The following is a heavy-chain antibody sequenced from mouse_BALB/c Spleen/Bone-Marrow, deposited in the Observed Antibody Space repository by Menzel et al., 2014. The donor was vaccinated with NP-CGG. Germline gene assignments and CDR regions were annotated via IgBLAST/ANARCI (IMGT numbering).Heavy chain of an antibody. V-gene: IGHV5-6-3*01. D-gene: IGHD2-2*01. Sequence: VQLKESGGGLVQPGGSLKLSCAASGFTFSSYGMSWVRQTPDKRLELVASINSNGGSTYYPDSVKGRFTISRDNAKNTLSLQMSSLKSEDTAMYYCARGNYGNDVDYFDYWGQGTTLTVSS. CDR2: INSNGGST. CDR3: ARGNYGNDVDYFDY. J-gene: IGHJ2*01. CDR1: GFTFSSYG.